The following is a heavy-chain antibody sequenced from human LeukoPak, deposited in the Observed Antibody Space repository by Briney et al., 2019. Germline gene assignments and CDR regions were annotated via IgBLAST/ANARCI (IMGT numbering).Heavy chain of an antibody. CDR1: GYTFTSYG. CDR3: ARDRYCSGGSGYSVYYYYGMDV. Sequence: ASVKVSCKASGYTFTSYGISWVRQAPGQGLEWMGWISAYNGNTNYAQKLQGRVTMTTDTSTSTAYMELRSLRSDDTAVYYCARDRYCSGGSGYSVYYYYGMDVWGKGPRSPSPQ. J-gene: IGHJ6*01. V-gene: IGHV1-18*01. CDR2: ISAYNGNT. D-gene: IGHD2-15*01.